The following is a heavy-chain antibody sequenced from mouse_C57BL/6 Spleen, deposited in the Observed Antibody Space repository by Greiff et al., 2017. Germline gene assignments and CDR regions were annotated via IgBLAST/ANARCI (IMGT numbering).Heavy chain of an antibody. CDR3: ARGGLTLFAY. D-gene: IGHD4-1*01. CDR2: ISGGGGNT. CDR1: GFTFSSYT. V-gene: IGHV5-9*01. J-gene: IGHJ3*01. Sequence: EVMLVESGGGLVKPGGSLKLSCAASGFTFSSYTMSWVRQTPEKSLEWVATISGGGGNTYYPDSVKGRFTISRDNAKNTLYLQMSSLRSEDTALYYCARGGLTLFAYWGQGTLVTVSA.